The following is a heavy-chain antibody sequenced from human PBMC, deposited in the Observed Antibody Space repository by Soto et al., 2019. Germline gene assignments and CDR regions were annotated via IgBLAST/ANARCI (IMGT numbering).Heavy chain of an antibody. CDR2: IWFDGSKQ. Sequence: QVQLVESGGGVVQPGGSLRLSCAASGLRFSSYGIHWVRQAPGKGLQWVAVIWFDGSKQYYADSVKGRFNISRDNSKNTVYLQMNSLRADDTAVYYWARELLYGSGSRDFHYYGMDVWGQGTTVTVSS. CDR3: ARELLYGSGSRDFHYYGMDV. V-gene: IGHV3-33*01. CDR1: GLRFSSYG. J-gene: IGHJ6*02. D-gene: IGHD3-10*01.